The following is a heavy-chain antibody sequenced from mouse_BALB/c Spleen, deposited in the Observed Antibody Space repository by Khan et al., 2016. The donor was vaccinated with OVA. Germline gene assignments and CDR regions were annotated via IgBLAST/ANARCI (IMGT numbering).Heavy chain of an antibody. Sequence: QVQLKESGAELVRPGASVKLSCRTSGYIFTNYWIHWVKQRSGQGLEWIARIYPGTDNTYYNEKLKDKATLTADRSSSTAYMQLSSLNSEDSAVDFCGREESLYYFVYWGQGTTLTVSS. CDR1: GYIFTNYW. CDR2: IYPGTDNT. CDR3: GREESLYYFVY. D-gene: IGHD6-2*01. J-gene: IGHJ2*01. V-gene: IGHV1-76*01.